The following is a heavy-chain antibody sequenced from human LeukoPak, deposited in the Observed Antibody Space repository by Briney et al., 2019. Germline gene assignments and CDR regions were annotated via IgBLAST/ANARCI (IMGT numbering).Heavy chain of an antibody. V-gene: IGHV4-39*01. CDR3: ARLNDFWSGFHDAFDI. Sequence: PSENLSLTCTVSGGSISSSSYYWGWIRQPPGKGLEWIGSIYYSGSTYYNPSLKSRVTISVDTSKNQFSLKLSSVTAADTAVYYCARLNDFWSGFHDAFDIWGQGTMVTVSS. J-gene: IGHJ3*02. D-gene: IGHD3-3*01. CDR2: IYYSGST. CDR1: GGSISSSSYY.